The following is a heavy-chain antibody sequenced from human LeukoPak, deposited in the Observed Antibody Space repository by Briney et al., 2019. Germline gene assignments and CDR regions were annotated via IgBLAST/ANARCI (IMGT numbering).Heavy chain of an antibody. CDR3: ARGGTTIAVAGTNGNFDY. J-gene: IGHJ4*02. V-gene: IGHV4-38-2*02. Sequence: SETLSLTCTVSGYSVGSGYYWGWIRQPPGKGLEWIGSIYHSGSTYFNPSLRSRVTISVDTSKNQFSLKLSSVTAADTAVYYCARGGTTIAVAGTNGNFDYWGQGTLVTVSS. D-gene: IGHD6-19*01. CDR1: GYSVGSGYY. CDR2: IYHSGST.